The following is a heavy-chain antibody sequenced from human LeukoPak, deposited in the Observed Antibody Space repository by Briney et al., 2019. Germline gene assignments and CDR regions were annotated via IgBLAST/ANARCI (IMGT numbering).Heavy chain of an antibody. V-gene: IGHV4-39*01. CDR1: GGSISSSSYY. CDR2: IYYSGST. Sequence: SETLSLTCTVSGGSISSSSYYWGWIRQPPGKGLEWIGSIYYSGSTYYNPSLKSRVTISVDTSKNQFSLKLSSVTAADTAVYYCASVYDYVWGSLSGHDAFDIWGQGTMVTVSS. CDR3: ASVYDYVWGSLSGHDAFDI. J-gene: IGHJ3*02. D-gene: IGHD3-16*01.